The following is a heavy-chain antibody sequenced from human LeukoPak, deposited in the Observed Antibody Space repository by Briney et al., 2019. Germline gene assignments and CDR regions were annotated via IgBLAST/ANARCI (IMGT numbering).Heavy chain of an antibody. CDR3: ARRARSSGYCSSTSCFNYYYYYYMDV. D-gene: IGHD2-2*01. CDR1: GGSFSGYY. Sequence: SETLSLTCAVYGGSFSGYYWSWIRQPPGKGLEWIGEINHSGSTNYNPSLKSRVTISVDTSKNQFSLKLSSVTAADTAVYYCARRARSSGYCSSTSCFNYYYYYYMDVWGKGTTVTISS. V-gene: IGHV4-34*01. J-gene: IGHJ6*03. CDR2: INHSGST.